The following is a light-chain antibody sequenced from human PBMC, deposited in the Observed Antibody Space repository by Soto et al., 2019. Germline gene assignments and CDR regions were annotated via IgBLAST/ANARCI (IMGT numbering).Light chain of an antibody. CDR1: RGLGNQA. Sequence: QPVLTQVPSASASLGASVKLTCTLSRGLGNQAITWHQQRPQKGPRFLMKVNNDGTHIRGDGVPDRFSGSSSGTERYLTISSLQSEDEADYYCQTWTSAHVIFGGGTKVTVL. CDR2: VNNDGTH. CDR3: QTWTSAHVI. V-gene: IGLV4-69*01. J-gene: IGLJ2*01.